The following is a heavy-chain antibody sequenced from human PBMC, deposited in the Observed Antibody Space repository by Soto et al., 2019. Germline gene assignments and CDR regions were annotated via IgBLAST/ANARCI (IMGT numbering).Heavy chain of an antibody. V-gene: IGHV3-48*02. CDR1: GFTFSLYS. Sequence: EVQLVESGGGLVQPGGSLRLSCAASGFTFSLYSMSWVRQAPGKGLEWVSYISRSSTGIHYADSVKGRFTISRDDATNSIHLQMNSLRDGETAVYYCARAVTWGLDVWGQGTTVSISS. CDR2: ISRSSTGI. J-gene: IGHJ6*02. CDR3: ARAVTWGLDV. D-gene: IGHD3-10*01.